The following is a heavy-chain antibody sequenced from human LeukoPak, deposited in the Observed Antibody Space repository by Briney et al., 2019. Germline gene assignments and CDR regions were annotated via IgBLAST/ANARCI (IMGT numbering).Heavy chain of an antibody. J-gene: IGHJ4*02. CDR2: ISGSGGST. D-gene: IGHD6-13*01. CDR3: AKVKQRLVVLDSDSYYFDY. CDR1: GFTFSSYA. Sequence: GDSLRLSCAASGFTFSSYAMSWVRQAPGKGLEWVSAISGSGGSTYYADSVKGRFTISRDNSKNTLYLQMNSLRAEDTAVYYCAKVKQRLVVLDSDSYYFDYWGQGTLVTVSS. V-gene: IGHV3-23*01.